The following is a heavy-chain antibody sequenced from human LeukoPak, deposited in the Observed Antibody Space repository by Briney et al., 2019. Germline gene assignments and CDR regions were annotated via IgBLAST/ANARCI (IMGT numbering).Heavy chain of an antibody. D-gene: IGHD3-22*01. Sequence: SETLSLTCTVSGGSISSYYWSWIRQPPGKGLEWIGYIYYSGSTNYNPSPKSRVTISVDTSKNQFPLKLSSVTAADTAVYYCAREWGGDYYDSSGYKTGYWYFDLWGRGTLVTVSS. V-gene: IGHV4-59*01. CDR1: GGSISSYY. J-gene: IGHJ2*01. CDR3: AREWGGDYYDSSGYKTGYWYFDL. CDR2: IYYSGST.